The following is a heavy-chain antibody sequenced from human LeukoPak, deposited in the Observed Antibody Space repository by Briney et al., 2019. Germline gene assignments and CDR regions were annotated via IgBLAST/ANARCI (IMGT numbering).Heavy chain of an antibody. CDR2: ISAYNGNT. Sequence: ASVKVSCKASGYTFTSYGISWVRQAPGQGLEWMGWISAYNGNTNYAQKLQGRVTMTTDTSTSTAYMELRSLRSDDTAVYYCARVQPSYDFWSGYYGPFDYWGQGTLVTVSS. CDR1: GYTFTSYG. CDR3: ARVQPSYDFWSGYYGPFDY. J-gene: IGHJ4*02. D-gene: IGHD3-3*01. V-gene: IGHV1-18*01.